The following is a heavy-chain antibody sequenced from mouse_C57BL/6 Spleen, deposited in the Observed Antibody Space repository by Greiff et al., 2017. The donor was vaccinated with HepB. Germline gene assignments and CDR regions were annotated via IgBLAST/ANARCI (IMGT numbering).Heavy chain of an antibody. CDR1: GYSITSGYY. Sequence: EVQLQESGPGLVKPSQSLSLTCSVTGYSITSGYYWNWIRQFPGNKLEWMGYISYDGSNNYNPSLKNRISITRDTSKNQFFLKLNSVTTEDTATYYCARLATVVATVDYWGQGTTLTVSS. CDR2: ISYDGSN. J-gene: IGHJ2*01. D-gene: IGHD1-1*01. V-gene: IGHV3-6*01. CDR3: ARLATVVATVDY.